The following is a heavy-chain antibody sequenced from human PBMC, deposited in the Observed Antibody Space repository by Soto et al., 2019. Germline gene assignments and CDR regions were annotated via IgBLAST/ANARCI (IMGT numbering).Heavy chain of an antibody. D-gene: IGHD2-15*01. CDR2: INHSGST. CDR1: GRSFSGYY. V-gene: IGHV4-34*01. J-gene: IGHJ4*02. Sequence: SETLSLTCAVYGRSFSGYYWSWIRQPPGKGLEWIGEINHSGSTNYNPSLKSRVTISVDTSKNQFSLKLSSVTAADTAVYYCARGRSAVVDYWGQGTLVTVSS. CDR3: ARGRSAVVDY.